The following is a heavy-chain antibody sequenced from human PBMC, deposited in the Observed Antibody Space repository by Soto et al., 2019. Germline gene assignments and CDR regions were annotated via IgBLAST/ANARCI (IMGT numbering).Heavy chain of an antibody. J-gene: IGHJ4*02. D-gene: IGHD5-12*01. Sequence: GASVKVSCKASGYTFTSYGISWVRQAPGQGLEWMGWISAYNGNTNYAQKLQGRVTMTTDTSTSTAYMELRSLRSDDTAVYYCARTIVTTLELPGPLAYWGQGTLVTVSS. CDR1: GYTFTSYG. V-gene: IGHV1-18*01. CDR3: ARTIVTTLELPGPLAY. CDR2: ISAYNGNT.